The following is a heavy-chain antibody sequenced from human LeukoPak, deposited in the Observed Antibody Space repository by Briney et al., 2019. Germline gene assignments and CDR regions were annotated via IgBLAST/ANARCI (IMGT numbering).Heavy chain of an antibody. D-gene: IGHD3-10*01. CDR2: IIGGAVNT. Sequence: GGSLRLSCAASGFTFSSYAMSWVRQAPEKGLEWVSTIIGGAVNTYYADSVKGRFPISRDDSKNTVYLQMNSLRAEDTAVYSCAKYTSGTSYRGLDQWGQGTLVTVSS. CDR3: AKYTSGTSYRGLDQ. V-gene: IGHV3-23*01. CDR1: GFTFSSYA. J-gene: IGHJ4*02.